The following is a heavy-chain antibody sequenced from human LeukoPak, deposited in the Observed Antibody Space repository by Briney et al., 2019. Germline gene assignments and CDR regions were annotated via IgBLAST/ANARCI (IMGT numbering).Heavy chain of an antibody. CDR2: ISSSSSTI. V-gene: IGHV3-48*01. Sequence: GGSLRLSCAASGFIFSTYSMNWFRQAPEKGLEWVSYISSSSSTIYYADSVKGQFTISRDNAENSLYLQMNSLGAEDTAVYYCARDDHYNYYYMDVWGKGTTVTVSS. J-gene: IGHJ6*03. CDR3: ARDDHYNYYYMDV. CDR1: GFIFSTYS.